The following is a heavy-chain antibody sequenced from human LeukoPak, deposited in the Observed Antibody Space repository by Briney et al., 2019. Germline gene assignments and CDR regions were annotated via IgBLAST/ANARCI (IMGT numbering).Heavy chain of an antibody. CDR1: GFTFSSYA. J-gene: IGHJ4*02. CDR2: ISGSGGST. CDR3: AKDLGSSGTASYFDY. Sequence: PGGSLRLSCAASGFTFSSYAMSWVRQAPGKGLEWVSAISGSGGSTYYADSVKGRFTISGDNSKNTLSLQMNSLRAEDTAVYYCAKDLGSSGTASYFDYWGQGTLVTVSS. D-gene: IGHD6-19*01. V-gene: IGHV3-23*01.